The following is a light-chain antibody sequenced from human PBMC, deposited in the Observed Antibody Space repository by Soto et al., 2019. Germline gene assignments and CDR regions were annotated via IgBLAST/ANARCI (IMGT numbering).Light chain of an antibody. CDR3: NHSET. Sequence: AALSVNTGERATLSCRASQSVSSNLAWYQQKPGQAPRLLICGASTRATGIPARFSGSGTGTEFAPAFTIPISRLEPEDFTVYYSNHSETFGKGA. V-gene: IGKV3-15*01. CDR1: QSVSSN. J-gene: IGKJ1*01. CDR2: GAS.